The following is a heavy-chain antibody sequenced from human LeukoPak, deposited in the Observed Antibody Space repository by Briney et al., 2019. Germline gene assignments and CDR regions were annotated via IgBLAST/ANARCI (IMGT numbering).Heavy chain of an antibody. CDR3: ASSIAAATSWFDP. D-gene: IGHD6-13*01. V-gene: IGHV1-2*02. CDR1: GYTLTGYY. J-gene: IGHJ5*02. Sequence: ASVKVSCKASGYTLTGYYMHWVRQAPGQGLEWMGWINPNSGGTNYAQKFQGRVTMTRDTSISTAYMELSRLRSDDTAVYYCASSIAAATSWFDPWGQGTLVTVSS. CDR2: INPNSGGT.